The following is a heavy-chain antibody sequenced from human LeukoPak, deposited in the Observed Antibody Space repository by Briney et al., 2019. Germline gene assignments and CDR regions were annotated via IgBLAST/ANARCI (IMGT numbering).Heavy chain of an antibody. Sequence: SGPTLVKPTQTLTLTCTFSGFSLSTSGVGVGWIRQPPGKALEWLALIYWDDDKHYSPSLKSRLTITKDTSKNQVVLTMTNMDPVDTATYYCARRLKYGDYIYFDYWGQGTLVTVSS. CDR1: GFSLSTSGVG. D-gene: IGHD4-17*01. J-gene: IGHJ4*02. CDR3: ARRLKYGDYIYFDY. CDR2: IYWDDDK. V-gene: IGHV2-5*02.